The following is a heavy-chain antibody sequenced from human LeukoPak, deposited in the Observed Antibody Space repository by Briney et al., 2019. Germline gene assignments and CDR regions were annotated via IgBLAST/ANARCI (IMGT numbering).Heavy chain of an antibody. CDR1: GFTFNYYA. Sequence: GGSLRLSCAASGFTFNYYAMTWVRQAPGKGLEWVSTISANGDTTYYADSVKGRFTVSRDSSENTLYMQMNSLRAEDTAVYYCATRGNSRGYFDNWGQGILVTVSS. CDR2: ISANGDTT. D-gene: IGHD3-22*01. J-gene: IGHJ4*02. CDR3: ATRGNSRGYFDN. V-gene: IGHV3-23*01.